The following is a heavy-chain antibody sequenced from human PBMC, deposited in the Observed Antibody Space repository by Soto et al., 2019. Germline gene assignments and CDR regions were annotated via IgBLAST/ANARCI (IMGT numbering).Heavy chain of an antibody. V-gene: IGHV4-30-4*01. D-gene: IGHD3-22*01. CDR3: ARIYDSSGYIHSGVSYYFDY. CDR1: GGSISSGDYY. CDR2: IYYSGST. J-gene: IGHJ4*02. Sequence: SETLSLTCTVSGGSISSGDYYWSWIRQPPGKGLEWIGYIYYSGSTYYNPSLKSRVTISVDTSKNQFSLKLSSVTAADTAVYYCARIYDSSGYIHSGVSYYFDYWGQGTLVTVSS.